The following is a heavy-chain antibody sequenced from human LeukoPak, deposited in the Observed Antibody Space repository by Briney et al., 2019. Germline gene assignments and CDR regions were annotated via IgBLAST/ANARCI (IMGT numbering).Heavy chain of an antibody. CDR2: LYHSGTT. V-gene: IGHV4-38-2*02. D-gene: IGHD2-21*02. Sequence: SETLSLTCTVSGYSISSDYFWAWIRQPPGTGLEWIGSLYHSGTTYYNPSLKSRVTISVDTSKNQFSLKLTSVTAADTAVYYCASIIVVVTAINYWGQGTLVTVSS. CDR1: GYSISSDYF. CDR3: ASIIVVVTAINY. J-gene: IGHJ4*02.